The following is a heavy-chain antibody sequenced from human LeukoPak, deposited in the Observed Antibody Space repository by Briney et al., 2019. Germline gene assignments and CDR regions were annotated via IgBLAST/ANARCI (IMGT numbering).Heavy chain of an antibody. Sequence: GGSLRLSCAASGFTFSSYGMHWVRQAPGKGLEWVAVIWYDGSNKYYADSVKGRFTISRDNSKNTLHLQMNSLRAEDTAVYYCASSSGYYPMGYWGQGTLVTVSS. CDR1: GFTFSSYG. CDR3: ASSSGYYPMGY. D-gene: IGHD3-22*01. CDR2: IWYDGSNK. V-gene: IGHV3-33*01. J-gene: IGHJ4*02.